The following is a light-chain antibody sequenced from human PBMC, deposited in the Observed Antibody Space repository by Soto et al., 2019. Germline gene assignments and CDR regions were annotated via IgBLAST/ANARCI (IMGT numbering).Light chain of an antibody. V-gene: IGKV3D-20*01. CDR2: DAS. Sequence: EIVLTQSPATLSLSPGERATLSCGASQSVSSSYLAWYQQKPGLAPRLLIYDASSRATGIPDRFSGSGSGTDFTLTISRLKPEDFAVYFCQQYGDSPLTFGQGTKLEIK. J-gene: IGKJ2*01. CDR1: QSVSSSY. CDR3: QQYGDSPLT.